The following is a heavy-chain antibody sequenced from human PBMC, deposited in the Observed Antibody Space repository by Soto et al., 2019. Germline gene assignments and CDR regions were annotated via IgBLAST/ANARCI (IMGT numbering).Heavy chain of an antibody. V-gene: IGHV1-46*01. J-gene: IGHJ4*01. D-gene: IGHD2-8*01. CDR2: INPSGGST. CDR1: GYTFTSYY. CDR3: AGGARVSELARFDY. Sequence: ASVKVSCKASGYTFTSYYMHWMRPAPGQGLEWMGIINPSGGSTSYAQKFQGRVTMTRDTSTSTVYMELSSLRSEDTAVYFWAGGARVSELARFDYWGQGTLVTVSA.